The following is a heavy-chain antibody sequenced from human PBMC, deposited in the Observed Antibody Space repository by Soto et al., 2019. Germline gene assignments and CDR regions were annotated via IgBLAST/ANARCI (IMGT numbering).Heavy chain of an antibody. CDR2: IVVGSGNT. D-gene: IGHD3-16*02. J-gene: IGHJ5*02. CDR1: GFTFTSSA. V-gene: IGHV1-58*01. Sequence: SVKVSCKASGFTFTSSAVQWVRQARGQRLEWIGWIVVGSGNTNYAQKFQERVTITRDMSTSTAYMELSSLRSEDAAVYYCAAGYYVWGSYRSAAPWGQGTLVTVSS. CDR3: AAGYYVWGSYRSAAP.